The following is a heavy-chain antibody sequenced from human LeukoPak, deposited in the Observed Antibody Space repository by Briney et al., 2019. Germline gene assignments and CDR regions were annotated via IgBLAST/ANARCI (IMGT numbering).Heavy chain of an antibody. V-gene: IGHV4-38-2*02. Sequence: PSETLSLTCIVSGYSISSDYNWGWIRQPPGKGLEWIGSIYHSGTTYYNPSLKSRVIISIDTSKNRFSLKLSSVTATDTAVYYCARESYFYRAVDYWGQGTLVTVSS. CDR3: ARESYFYRAVDY. CDR1: GYSISSDYN. CDR2: IYHSGTT. J-gene: IGHJ4*02. D-gene: IGHD1-26*01.